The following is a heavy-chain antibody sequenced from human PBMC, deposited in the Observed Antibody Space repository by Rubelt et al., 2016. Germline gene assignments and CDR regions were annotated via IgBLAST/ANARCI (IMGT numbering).Heavy chain of an antibody. D-gene: IGHD1-26*01. CDR2: IIPIFGTA. CDR1: GGTFSSYA. V-gene: IGHV1-69*01. Sequence: QVQLVQSGAEVKKPGSSVKVSCKASGGTFSSYAISWVRQAPGQGLEWMGGIIPIFGTANYAQKFQGRVTITADESTSTADMGRRSLGSEDTAVDYWARGSGSYTVDYWGQGTLVTVSS. CDR3: ARGSGSYTVDY. J-gene: IGHJ4*02.